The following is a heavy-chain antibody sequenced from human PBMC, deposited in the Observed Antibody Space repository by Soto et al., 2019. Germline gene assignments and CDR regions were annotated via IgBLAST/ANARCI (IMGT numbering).Heavy chain of an antibody. D-gene: IGHD4-17*01. CDR1: GFTLSNYW. J-gene: IGHJ4*02. CDR2: IKQDGSEK. Sequence: GSLRLSCAASGFTLSNYWMSWVRQAPGKGLEWVANIKQDGSEKNYVDSVKGRFTISRDNAKSSLYLQMNSLRAEDTAVYYCASVPTVGGYWGQGTLVPVS. CDR3: ASVPTVGGY. V-gene: IGHV3-7*01.